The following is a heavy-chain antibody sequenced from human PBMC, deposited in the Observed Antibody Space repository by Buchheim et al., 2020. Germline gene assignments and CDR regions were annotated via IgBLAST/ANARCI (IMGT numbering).Heavy chain of an antibody. Sequence: EVQLVESGGGLVKPGGSLRLSCAASGFTFSNAWMSWVRQAPGKGLEWVGRIKSKTDGGKTDYAAPVKGRFTIARDDSKNTLYLQMNSLKTEDTAVYYCTTDLKGQQLVENYWGQGTL. CDR2: IKSKTDGGKT. D-gene: IGHD6-13*01. J-gene: IGHJ4*02. CDR3: TTDLKGQQLVENY. V-gene: IGHV3-15*01. CDR1: GFTFSNAW.